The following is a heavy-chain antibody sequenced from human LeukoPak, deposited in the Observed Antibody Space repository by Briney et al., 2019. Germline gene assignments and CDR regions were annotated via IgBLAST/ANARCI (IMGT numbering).Heavy chain of an antibody. V-gene: IGHV3-23*01. CDR1: GFTFSSYA. Sequence: GGTLRLSCAASGFTFSSYAMSWVRQAPGKGLEWVSLISGSGDKTYYADSVKGRFTISRDNSKNTLYLQVNSLRADDTAVYYCAKDDPNDYKPWIYWGQGTLVIVSS. J-gene: IGHJ4*02. CDR2: ISGSGDKT. D-gene: IGHD4-11*01. CDR3: AKDDPNDYKPWIY.